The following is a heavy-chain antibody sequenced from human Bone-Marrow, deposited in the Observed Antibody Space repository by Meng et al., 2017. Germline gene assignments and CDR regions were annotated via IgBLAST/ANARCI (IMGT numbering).Heavy chain of an antibody. CDR3: ARGPTTMAHDFDY. J-gene: IGHJ4*02. D-gene: IGHD4-11*01. CDR2: INHSGST. Sequence: QGPLQQWAAGLLNPSETLSLTCVVSGGSFSDYYWSVIRQPPGKGLEWIGEINHSGSTNYNPSLESRATISVDTSQNNLSLKLSSVTAADSAVYYCARGPTTMAHDFDYWGQGTLVTVSS. CDR1: GGSFSDYY. V-gene: IGHV4-34*01.